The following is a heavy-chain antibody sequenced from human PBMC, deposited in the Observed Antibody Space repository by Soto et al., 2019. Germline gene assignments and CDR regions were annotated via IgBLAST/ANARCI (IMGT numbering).Heavy chain of an antibody. CDR2: MSPNSDNA. J-gene: IGHJ4*03. CDR1: GYTFPSYD. CDR3: ASADDDPLLDF. D-gene: IGHD3-3*01. Sequence: ASVKVSCKASGYTFPSYDINWVRQAAGQGREGMGGMSPNSDNAGYAQKFQGRVTMIRNTSISTADMELSSLDSEDTAVYYCASADDDPLLDFWGQGALVTVSS. V-gene: IGHV1-8*01.